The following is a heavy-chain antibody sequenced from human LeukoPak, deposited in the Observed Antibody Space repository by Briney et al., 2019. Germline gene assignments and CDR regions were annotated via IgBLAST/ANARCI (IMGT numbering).Heavy chain of an antibody. CDR3: AKTPLITMVRGVLDY. J-gene: IGHJ4*02. Sequence: PWGSLRLSCAASGFTVSSNYMSWVRQAPGKGLEWVSSISGSGGSTYYADSVKGRFTISRDNSKNTLYLQMNSLRAEDTAVYYCAKTPLITMVRGVLDYWGQGTLVTVSS. CDR2: ISGSGGST. D-gene: IGHD3-10*01. V-gene: IGHV3-23*01. CDR1: GFTVSSNY.